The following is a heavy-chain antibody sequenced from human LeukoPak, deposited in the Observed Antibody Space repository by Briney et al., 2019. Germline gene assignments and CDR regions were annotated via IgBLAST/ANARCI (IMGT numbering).Heavy chain of an antibody. Sequence: SETLSLTCTVSGGSISSYYWNWIRQPPGKGLEWIGYIYNSGSTNNNPSLKSRVTISVDTSKKQFSLKLSSVTAADTAVYYCAGGSSANDAFDIWGQGTMVTVSS. CDR3: AGGSSANDAFDI. CDR2: IYNSGST. J-gene: IGHJ3*02. V-gene: IGHV4-59*12. D-gene: IGHD2-15*01. CDR1: GGSISSYY.